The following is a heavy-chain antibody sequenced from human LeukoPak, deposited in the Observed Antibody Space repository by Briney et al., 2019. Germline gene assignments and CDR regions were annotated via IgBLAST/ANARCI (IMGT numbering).Heavy chain of an antibody. D-gene: IGHD3-10*01. Sequence: SETLSLTCTVSGGSISSSSYYWGWIRQPPGKGLEWIGSIYYSGSTYYNPSLKSRVTISVDTSKNQFSLKLSSVTAADTAVYYCATASPMVRGRGMDVWGQGTTVTVSS. J-gene: IGHJ6*02. V-gene: IGHV4-39*07. CDR2: IYYSGST. CDR1: GGSISSSSYY. CDR3: ATASPMVRGRGMDV.